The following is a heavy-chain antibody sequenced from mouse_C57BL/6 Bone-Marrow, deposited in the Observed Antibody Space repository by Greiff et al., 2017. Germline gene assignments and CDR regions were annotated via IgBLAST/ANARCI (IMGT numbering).Heavy chain of an antibody. V-gene: IGHV10-1*01. CDR2: IRSKSNNYAT. Sequence: EVQLVESGGGLVQPTGSLKLSCAASGFSFNTYAMNWVRQAQGKGLEWVARIRSKSNNYATYYAASVKDRFTISRDDSESMLYLQMNNLKTDDTAVYYCVSPPWFAYWGQGTLVTVSA. CDR1: GFSFNTYA. CDR3: VSPPWFAY. J-gene: IGHJ3*01.